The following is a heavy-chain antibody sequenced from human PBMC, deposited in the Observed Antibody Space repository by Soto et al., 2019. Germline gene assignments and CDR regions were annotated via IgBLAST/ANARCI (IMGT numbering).Heavy chain of an antibody. D-gene: IGHD5-12*01. Sequence: QVQRVQSGAEVKKPGASVKVSCKASGITYTTYAIHWVRQAPGQGLEWMGWINTGNGNTRYSQRFQGRVTLTTDTSASTAYMDLSSLISEDTTVSYCARAISGYVTWGQGTLITVSS. V-gene: IGHV1-3*04. J-gene: IGHJ5*02. CDR2: INTGNGNT. CDR3: ARAISGYVT. CDR1: GITYTTYA.